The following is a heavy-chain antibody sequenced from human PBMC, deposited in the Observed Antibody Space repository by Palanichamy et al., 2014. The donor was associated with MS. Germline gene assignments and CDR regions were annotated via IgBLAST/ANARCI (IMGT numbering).Heavy chain of an antibody. J-gene: IGHJ3*02. CDR1: GFSLSTSGMC. V-gene: IGHV2-70*01. CDR3: ARMAKLVGATRGNDAFDI. CDR2: IDWDDDK. D-gene: IGHD1-26*01. Sequence: QVTLRESGPALVKPTQTLTLTCTFSGFSLSTSGMCVSWIRQPPGKALEWLALIDWDDDKYYSTSLKTRLTIPKDTSKNQVVLTMTNMDPVDTATYYCARMAKLVGATRGNDAFDIWGQGTMVTVSS.